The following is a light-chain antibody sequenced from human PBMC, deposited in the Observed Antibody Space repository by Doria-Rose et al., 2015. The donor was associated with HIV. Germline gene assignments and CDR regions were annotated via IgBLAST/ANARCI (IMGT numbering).Light chain of an antibody. CDR3: QQRSNWPPIFT. CDR2: DAS. V-gene: IGKV3-11*01. J-gene: IGKJ3*01. Sequence: TLSCRASQSVSSNLAWYQQKPGQAPRLLIYDASNRATGIPARFSGSGSGTDFTLTTSSLEPEDFAVYFCQQRSNWPPIFTFGPGTKVDI. CDR1: QSVSSN.